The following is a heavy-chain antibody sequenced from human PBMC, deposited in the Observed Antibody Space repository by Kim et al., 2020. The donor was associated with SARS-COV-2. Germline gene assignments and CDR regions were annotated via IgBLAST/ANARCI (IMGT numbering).Heavy chain of an antibody. J-gene: IGHJ1*01. CDR2: ISSSSSYI. D-gene: IGHD1-20*01. Sequence: GGSLRLSCAASGFTFSSYSMNWVRQAPGKGLEWVSSISSSSSYIYYADSVKGRFTISRDNAKNSLYLQMNSLRAEDTAVYYCARDRGYNWNPGDFQHWGQGTLVTVSS. V-gene: IGHV3-21*01. CDR3: ARDRGYNWNPGDFQH. CDR1: GFTFSSYS.